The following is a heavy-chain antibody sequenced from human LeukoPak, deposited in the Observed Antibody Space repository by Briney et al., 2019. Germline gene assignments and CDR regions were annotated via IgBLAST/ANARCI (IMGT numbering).Heavy chain of an antibody. CDR1: GFTFSSYS. V-gene: IGHV3-21*01. CDR3: ARRENYYDSSGYYDSEAFDI. D-gene: IGHD3-22*01. Sequence: GVLRLSCAASGFTFSSYSMNWVRQAPGKGLEWVSSISSSSSYIYYADSVKGRFTISRDNAKNSLYLQMNSLRAEDTAVYYCARRENYYDSSGYYDSEAFDIWGQGTMVTVSS. J-gene: IGHJ3*02. CDR2: ISSSSSYI.